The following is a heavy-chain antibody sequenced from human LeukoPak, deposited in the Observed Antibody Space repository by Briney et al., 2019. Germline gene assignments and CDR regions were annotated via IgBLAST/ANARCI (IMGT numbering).Heavy chain of an antibody. Sequence: ASVKVSCKASGGTFSSYAISWVRQAPGQGLEWMGRIIPILGIANYAQKFQGRVTITADKSTSTAYMELSSLRSEDTAVYYCARDEAGYSGYDTWYFDYWGQGTLVTVSS. V-gene: IGHV1-69*04. CDR1: GGTFSSYA. CDR2: IIPILGIA. D-gene: IGHD5-12*01. J-gene: IGHJ4*02. CDR3: ARDEAGYSGYDTWYFDY.